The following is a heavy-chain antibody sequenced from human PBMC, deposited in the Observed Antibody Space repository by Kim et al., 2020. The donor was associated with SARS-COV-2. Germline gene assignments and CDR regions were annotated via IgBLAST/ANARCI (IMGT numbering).Heavy chain of an antibody. CDR2: INSDGSST. CDR3: AREGVVVPENWFDP. CDR1: GFTFSSYW. V-gene: IGHV3-74*01. J-gene: IGHJ5*02. Sequence: GGSLRLSCAASGFTFSSYWMHWVRQAPGKGLVWVSRINSDGSSTSYADSVKGRFTISRDNAKNTLYLQMNSLRAEDTAVYYCAREGVVVPENWFDPWGQGTLVTVSS. D-gene: IGHD2-2*01.